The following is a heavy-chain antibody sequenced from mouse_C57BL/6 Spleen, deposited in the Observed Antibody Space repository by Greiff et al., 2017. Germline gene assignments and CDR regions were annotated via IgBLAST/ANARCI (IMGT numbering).Heavy chain of an antibody. CDR2: ISSGGSYT. V-gene: IGHV5-6*02. D-gene: IGHD1-1*01. CDR1: GFTFSSYG. J-gene: IGHJ2*01. CDR3: ARQDYYGSPPYVDY. Sequence: DVKLVESGGDLVKPGGSLKLSCAASGFTFSSYGMSWVRQTPDKRLEWVATISSGGSYTYYPDSVKGRFTISRDNAKNTLYLQMSSLKSEDTAMYYCARQDYYGSPPYVDYWGQGTTLTVSS.